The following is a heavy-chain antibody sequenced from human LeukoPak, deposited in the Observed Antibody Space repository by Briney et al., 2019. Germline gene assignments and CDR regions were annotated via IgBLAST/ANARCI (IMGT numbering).Heavy chain of an antibody. CDR2: IYYSGST. J-gene: IGHJ6*02. Sequence: SETLSLTCTVSGGSISSYYWSWIRQPPGKGLEWIGYIYYSGSTNYNPSLKSRVTISVDTSKNQFSLKLSSVTAADTAVYYCARGPTSSGMDVWGQGTTVTVSS. CDR1: GGSISSYY. CDR3: ARGPTSSGMDV. V-gene: IGHV4-59*01.